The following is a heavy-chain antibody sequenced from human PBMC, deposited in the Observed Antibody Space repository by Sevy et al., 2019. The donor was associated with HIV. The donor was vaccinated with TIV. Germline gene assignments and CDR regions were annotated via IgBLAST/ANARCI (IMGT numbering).Heavy chain of an antibody. CDR1: GGSSSGYY. D-gene: IGHD1-1*01. CDR3: ARGGIMATTEYGMDV. V-gene: IGHV4-34*01. Sequence: SETLSLTCAVSGGSSSGYYWAWIRQSPGKGLEWIGETSHRGSTKYNPSLKSRVSISVDTSKDQISLRLTSLTAADTAVYYCARGGIMATTEYGMDVWGQGTTVTVSS. J-gene: IGHJ6*02. CDR2: TSHRGST.